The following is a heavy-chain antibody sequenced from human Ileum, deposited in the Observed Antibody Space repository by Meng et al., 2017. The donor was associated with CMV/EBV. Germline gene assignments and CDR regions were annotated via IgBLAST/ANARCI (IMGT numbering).Heavy chain of an antibody. CDR1: GYTFTSYD. CDR3: ARSLGSFWSGYDLRY. CDR2: MNPNSGNT. Sequence: SGYTFTSYDINWVRQATGQGLEWMRWMNPNSGNTGYAQKFQGRVTITRNTSISTAYMELSSLRSEDTAVYYCARSLGSFWSGYDLRYWGQGTLVTVSS. V-gene: IGHV1-8*03. J-gene: IGHJ4*02. D-gene: IGHD3-3*01.